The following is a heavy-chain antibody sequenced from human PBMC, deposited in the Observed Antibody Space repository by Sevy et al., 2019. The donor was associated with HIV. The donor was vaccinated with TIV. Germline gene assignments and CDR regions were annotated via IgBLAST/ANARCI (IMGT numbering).Heavy chain of an antibody. J-gene: IGHJ6*02. D-gene: IGHD2-15*01. V-gene: IGHV4-31*03. CDR1: GGSISRGDYY. Sequence: SETLSLTCTVSGGSISRGDYYWSWIRQHPGKGLEWIGYISNSGSTYYNPSLKSRVTISVDTSKHQFSLKLSSVTAADTAVYYCAREDRDIVYGMDVWGQGTTVTVSS. CDR2: ISNSGST. CDR3: AREDRDIVYGMDV.